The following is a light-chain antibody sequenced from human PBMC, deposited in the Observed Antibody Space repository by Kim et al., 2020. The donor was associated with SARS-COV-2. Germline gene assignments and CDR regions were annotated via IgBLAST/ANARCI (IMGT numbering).Light chain of an antibody. Sequence: DIQMTQSPSSLSASVGDRVTITCRASQRIASYLRWYQQKPGKAPNLLIYGASSLQSGVPSRFSGSGSGTDFTLTISSLHPEDFATYYCQQTCTSWTFGQGTKVDIK. CDR1: QRIASY. CDR3: QQTCTSWT. CDR2: GAS. J-gene: IGKJ1*01. V-gene: IGKV1-39*01.